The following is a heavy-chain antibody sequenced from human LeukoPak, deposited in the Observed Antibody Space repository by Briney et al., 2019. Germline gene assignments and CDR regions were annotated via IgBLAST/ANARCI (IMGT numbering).Heavy chain of an antibody. CDR2: IIPIFGTA. Sequence: SVKVSCKASGGTFSSYAISWVRQAPGQGLEWMGGIIPIFGTANYAQKFQGRVTITTDESTSTAYMELSSLRSEDTAVYYCARDLLGYCSSTSCRFGYYYMDVWGKGTTVTVSS. CDR1: GGTFSSYA. V-gene: IGHV1-69*05. D-gene: IGHD2-2*01. CDR3: ARDLLGYCSSTSCRFGYYYMDV. J-gene: IGHJ6*03.